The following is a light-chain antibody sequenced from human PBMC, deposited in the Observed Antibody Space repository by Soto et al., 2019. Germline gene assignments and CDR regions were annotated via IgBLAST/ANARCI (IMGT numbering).Light chain of an antibody. CDR3: QQRINWPLT. CDR1: QSVSSY. Sequence: ETVLTQSPATLSLSPGERATLSCRASQSVSSYIAWYQQKPGQAPRLLIYDAVNRATGIPARFSGSGSGTDFTLTIGSLEPEDSGVYYCQQRINWPLTFGGGPRVEIK. J-gene: IGKJ4*01. V-gene: IGKV3-11*01. CDR2: DAV.